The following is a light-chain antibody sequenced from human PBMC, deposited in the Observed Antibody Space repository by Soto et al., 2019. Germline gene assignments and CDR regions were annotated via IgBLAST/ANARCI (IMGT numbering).Light chain of an antibody. CDR1: SSNIGAGYD. CDR3: QPYDSNLSRV. J-gene: IGLJ2*01. Sequence: QPVLTQPPSVSGAPGQRVTISCTGSSSNIGAGYDVHWYQQLPGTAPKLLIYGNSNRPSGVPDRFSGSKSGTSASLAITGLQAEEEADYYCQPYDSNLSRVFGGGTKLTVL. CDR2: GNS. V-gene: IGLV1-40*01.